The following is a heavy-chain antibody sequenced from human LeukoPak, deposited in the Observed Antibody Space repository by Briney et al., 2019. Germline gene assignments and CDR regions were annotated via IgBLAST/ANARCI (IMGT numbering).Heavy chain of an antibody. D-gene: IGHD1-26*01. CDR3: ARTGGSEGLDY. V-gene: IGHV4-34*01. CDR2: INHSGST. Sequence: SETLSLTRAVDGASFSGYYWSWIRQPPGKGLEWIGEINHSGSTNYNPSLKSRVTISVDPSKNQFSLKLRSVTAADTAVYYCARTGGSEGLDYWGQGTLVTVSS. CDR1: GASFSGYY. J-gene: IGHJ4*02.